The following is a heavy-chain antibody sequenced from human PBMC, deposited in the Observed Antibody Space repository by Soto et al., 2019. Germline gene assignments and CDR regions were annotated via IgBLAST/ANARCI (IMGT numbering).Heavy chain of an antibody. V-gene: IGHV2-70*01. CDR3: ARIYAIAAAGPWCFDY. CDR1: GFSLSTSGMC. J-gene: IGHJ4*02. CDR2: IDWDDDK. D-gene: IGHD6-13*01. Sequence: SGPTLVNPTQTLTLTCTFSGFSLSTSGMCVSWIRQPPGKALVWLALIDWDDDKYYSTSLKTRLTISKDTSKNQVVLTMTNMDPVDTATYYCARIYAIAAAGPWCFDYWGQGSLVTVAS.